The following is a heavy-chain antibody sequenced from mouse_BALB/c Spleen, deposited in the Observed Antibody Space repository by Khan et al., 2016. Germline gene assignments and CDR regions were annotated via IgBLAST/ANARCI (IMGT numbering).Heavy chain of an antibody. CDR3: ASKVYYFDY. CDR2: ISSGGSS. V-gene: IGHV5-6-5*01. Sequence: LVESGGGLVKPGGSLKLSCAASGFTFSSYAMSWVRQTPEKRLEWVASISSGGSSFYPAILKGRFNISRDNARNILYLQMSSLRSEDTAMYYCASKVYYFDYLGQGTTLTVSS. CDR1: GFTFSSYA. J-gene: IGHJ2*01.